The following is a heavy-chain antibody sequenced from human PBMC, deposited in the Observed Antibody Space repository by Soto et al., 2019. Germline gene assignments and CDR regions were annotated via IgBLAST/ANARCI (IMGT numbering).Heavy chain of an antibody. V-gene: IGHV1-69*01. CDR3: AREFELSGSYFFDQ. D-gene: IGHD1-26*01. CDR2: VIPLFGTP. CDR1: GDTFTKYG. J-gene: IGHJ4*02. Sequence: QVHLVQSGAEVKKPGSSVKVSCKASGDTFTKYGISWVRQAPGQGLEWMGGVIPLFGTPNYAQRFQDRVTISADPSTTTAYLDLASLTSEDTAVYFCAREFELSGSYFFDQWGQGTLITDSS.